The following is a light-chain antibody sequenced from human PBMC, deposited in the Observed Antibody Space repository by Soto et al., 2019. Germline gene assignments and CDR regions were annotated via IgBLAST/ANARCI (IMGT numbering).Light chain of an antibody. J-gene: IGKJ2*01. CDR2: KVF. CDR1: QSLVYSDGVTY. CDR3: LQGYPWAET. Sequence: DVVMTQSPLSLPVTPGQPASISCRSSQSLVYSDGVTYLNWIQQRPGQSPRRLIYKVFDRDSGVPGIVRRRGSGTCFPPKISRVGALEFWVYYRLQGYPWAETFGPGTNLEIK. V-gene: IGKV2-30*01.